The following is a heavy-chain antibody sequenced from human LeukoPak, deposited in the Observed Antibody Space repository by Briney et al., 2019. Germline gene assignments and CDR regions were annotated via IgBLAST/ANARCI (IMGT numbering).Heavy chain of an antibody. Sequence: SVKVSCKASGGTFSSYAIGWVRQAPGQGLEWMGGIIPIFGTANYAQKLQGRVTMTTDTSTSTAYMELRSLRSDDTAVYYCARSGYYDILTGYSRRPYYYYYGMDVWGQGTTVTVSS. CDR2: IIPIFGTA. J-gene: IGHJ6*02. CDR1: GGTFSSYA. CDR3: ARSGYYDILTGYSRRPYYYYYGMDV. V-gene: IGHV1-69*05. D-gene: IGHD3-9*01.